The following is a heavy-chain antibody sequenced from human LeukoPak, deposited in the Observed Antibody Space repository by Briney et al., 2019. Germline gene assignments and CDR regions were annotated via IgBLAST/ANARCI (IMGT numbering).Heavy chain of an antibody. D-gene: IGHD5-18*01. CDR3: ARGDSYGYSFDY. V-gene: IGHV3-21*01. J-gene: IGHJ4*02. CDR1: GFIFSSYS. Sequence: GGSLRLSCAASGFIFSSYSMNWVRQAPGKGLEWVSSISSSSSYIYYADSVKGRFTISRDNAKNSLYLQMNSLRAEDTAVYYCARGDSYGYSFDYWGQGTLVTVSS. CDR2: ISSSSSYI.